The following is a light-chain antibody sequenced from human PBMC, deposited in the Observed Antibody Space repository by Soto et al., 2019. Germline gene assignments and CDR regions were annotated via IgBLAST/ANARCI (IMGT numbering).Light chain of an antibody. V-gene: IGKV1-5*01. CDR3: QQYDSYPLT. Sequence: DIQMTQSPSPLSASVGDRVTITCRASQSISTWLAWYQQKPGKAPNLLIYGASNLASGVPSRFSGSGSGTEFTLTISRLQPDDFATYYCQQYDSYPLTFGGGTKVEIK. CDR2: GAS. CDR1: QSISTW. J-gene: IGKJ4*01.